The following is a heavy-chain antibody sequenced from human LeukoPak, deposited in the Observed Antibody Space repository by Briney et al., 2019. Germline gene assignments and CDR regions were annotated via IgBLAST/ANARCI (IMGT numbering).Heavy chain of an antibody. CDR1: GFTFSSYG. Sequence: GGSLRLSCAASGFTFSSYGMSWVRQAPGMGLEWVSTIGGGGGIRTFYADSVKGRFTISRDNAKNSLYLKMNSLRDEDSAVYYCARDQGIFDYWGQGTLVTVSS. J-gene: IGHJ4*02. CDR2: IGGGGGIRT. V-gene: IGHV3-23*01. CDR3: ARDQGIFDY.